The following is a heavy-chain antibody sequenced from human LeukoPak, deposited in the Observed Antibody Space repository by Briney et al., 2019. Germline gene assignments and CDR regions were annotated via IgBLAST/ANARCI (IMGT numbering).Heavy chain of an antibody. D-gene: IGHD4-17*01. J-gene: IGHJ6*02. CDR3: ARGSYGDYGMDV. CDR2: INPNSGGT. Sequence: ASVTVSCKASGYTFTGYYMHWVRQAPGQGLEWMGWINPNSGGTNYAQKFQGRVTMTRDTSISTAYMELSRLRSDDTAVYYCARGSYGDYGMDVWGQGTTVTVSS. CDR1: GYTFTGYY. V-gene: IGHV1-2*02.